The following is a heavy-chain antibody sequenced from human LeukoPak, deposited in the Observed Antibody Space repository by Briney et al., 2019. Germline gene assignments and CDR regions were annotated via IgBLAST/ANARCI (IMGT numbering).Heavy chain of an antibody. CDR3: ARDLITMVQGVQPGGRT. CDR2: IYTSGST. Sequence: KPSETLSLTCTVSGGSISSYYWSWIRQPAGKGLEWIGRIYTSGSTNYNPSLKSRVTMSVDTSKNQFSLKLSSVTAADTAVYYCARDLITMVQGVQPGGRTWGQGTLVTVSS. V-gene: IGHV4-4*07. J-gene: IGHJ4*02. CDR1: GGSISSYY. D-gene: IGHD3-10*01.